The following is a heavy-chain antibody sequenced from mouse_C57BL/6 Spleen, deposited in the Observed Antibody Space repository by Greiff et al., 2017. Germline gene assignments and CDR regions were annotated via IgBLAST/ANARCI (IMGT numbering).Heavy chain of an antibody. CDR2: IDPEDGET. CDR1: GFNIKDYY. J-gene: IGHJ2*01. D-gene: IGHD1-1*01. V-gene: IGHV14-2*01. Sequence: EVKLMESGAELVKPGASVKLSCTASGFNIKDYYMHWVKQRTEQGLEWIGRIDPEDGETKYAPKFQGKATITADQSSTTAYLQLSSLTSEDTAVYYCAYYSSSFDYWGQGTTRTVSS. CDR3: AYYSSSFDY.